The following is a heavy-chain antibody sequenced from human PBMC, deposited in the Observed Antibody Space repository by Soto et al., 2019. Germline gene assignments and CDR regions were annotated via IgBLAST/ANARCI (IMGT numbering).Heavy chain of an antibody. Sequence: AETLSVTCSVSGYSISSVYYWGWIRQPPGKGLEWIGTIYHSGSTYYSSSLKSRVTISLDTSKKKFSLKMRSPTAADTAVYFCARDAPTMVRGGLAAFHXWGQVTTVTVS. CDR1: GYSISSVYY. D-gene: IGHD3-10*01. CDR2: IYHSGST. V-gene: IGHV4-38-2*02. CDR3: ARDAPTMVRGGLAAFHX. J-gene: IGHJ3*02.